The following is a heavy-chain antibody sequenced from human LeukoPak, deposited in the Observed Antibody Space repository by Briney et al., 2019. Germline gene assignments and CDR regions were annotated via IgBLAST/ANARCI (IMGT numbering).Heavy chain of an antibody. Sequence: ASVKVSCKASGYTFTGYYMHWVRQAPGQGLEWMGWINPNSGGTNYAQKFQGRVTMTRDTSISTAYMELSRLRSDDTAVYYCARDSRYGGYPRPGHYMDVWGKGTTVTISS. J-gene: IGHJ6*03. CDR1: GYTFTGYY. V-gene: IGHV1-2*02. CDR3: ARDSRYGGYPRPGHYMDV. D-gene: IGHD5-12*01. CDR2: INPNSGGT.